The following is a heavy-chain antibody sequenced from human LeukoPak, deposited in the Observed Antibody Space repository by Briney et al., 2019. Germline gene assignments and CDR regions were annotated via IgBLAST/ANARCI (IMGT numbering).Heavy chain of an antibody. Sequence: GASVKVSCKASGYTFTSYGISWVRQAPGQGLEWMGCISAYNGNTNYAQKLQGRVTMTTDTSTSTAYMELRSLRSDDTAVYYCARDREEDIVLMVYAMPDYWGQGTLVTVSS. J-gene: IGHJ4*02. D-gene: IGHD2-8*01. CDR2: ISAYNGNT. CDR3: ARDREEDIVLMVYAMPDY. CDR1: GYTFTSYG. V-gene: IGHV1-18*01.